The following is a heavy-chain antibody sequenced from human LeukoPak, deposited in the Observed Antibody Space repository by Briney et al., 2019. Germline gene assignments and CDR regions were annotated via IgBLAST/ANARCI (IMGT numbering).Heavy chain of an antibody. CDR3: ARGYYDSSGYEYYFDY. D-gene: IGHD3-22*01. Sequence: ASVNVSCKASGYTFTSYYMHWVRQAPGQGLEWMGIINPSGGSTSYAQKFQGRVTMTRDTSTSTVYMELSSLRSEDTAVYYCARGYYDSSGYEYYFDYWGQGTLVTVSS. V-gene: IGHV1-46*01. J-gene: IGHJ4*02. CDR1: GYTFTSYY. CDR2: INPSGGST.